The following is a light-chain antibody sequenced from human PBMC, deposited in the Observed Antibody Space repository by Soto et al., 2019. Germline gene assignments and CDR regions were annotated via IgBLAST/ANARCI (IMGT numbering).Light chain of an antibody. CDR1: SSSIGAGYD. CDR2: GNS. V-gene: IGLV1-40*01. J-gene: IGLJ3*02. Sequence: QSALTQPPSVSGAPGQRVTISCTGISSSIGAGYDVHWYQQLPGTAPKLLIYGNSNRPSGVPDRFSGSKSGTSASLAITGLQAEDEADYYCQSYDSSLSGWVFGGGTKLTVL. CDR3: QSYDSSLSGWV.